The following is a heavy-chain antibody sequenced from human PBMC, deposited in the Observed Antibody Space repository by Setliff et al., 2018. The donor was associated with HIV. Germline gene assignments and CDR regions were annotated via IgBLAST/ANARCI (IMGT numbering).Heavy chain of an antibody. Sequence: KASETLSLTCTVSGGSISSGGFYWSWIRQHPGKGLEWIGYIYYSGSTYYNPSLKSRVTLLVDTSKNQFSLKLSSVTAADTAVYYCARLVSSSSKLDSWGQGTLVTVSS. J-gene: IGHJ5*01. CDR2: IYYSGST. V-gene: IGHV4-31*03. CDR1: GGSISSGGFY. CDR3: ARLVSSSSKLDS. D-gene: IGHD6-6*01.